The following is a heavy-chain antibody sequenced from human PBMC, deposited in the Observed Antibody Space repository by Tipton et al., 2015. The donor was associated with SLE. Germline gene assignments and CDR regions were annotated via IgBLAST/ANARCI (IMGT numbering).Heavy chain of an antibody. CDR1: GGSISSYY. D-gene: IGHD2-2*01. Sequence: TLSLTCTVSGGSISSYYWSWIRQPPGKGLEWIGYIYYSGSTNYNPSLKSRVTISVDTSKNQFSLKLSSVTAADTAVYYCARELFCSSTSCPFDYWGQGTLVTVSS. V-gene: IGHV4-59*01. CDR2: IYYSGST. CDR3: ARELFCSSTSCPFDY. J-gene: IGHJ4*02.